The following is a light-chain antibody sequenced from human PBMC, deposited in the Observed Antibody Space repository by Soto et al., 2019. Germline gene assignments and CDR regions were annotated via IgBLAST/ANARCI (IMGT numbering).Light chain of an antibody. V-gene: IGLV2-14*03. J-gene: IGLJ1*01. CDR1: SSDVGVYNY. Sequence: QSVLTQPASVSGSPGQSITISCTGTSSDVGVYNYVSWFQQHPGKAPKLMVYDVSNRPSGVSNRFSDSKSGNTASLTISGLQAEDEADYYCSSYTSSNSYVFGTGTKVTVL. CDR3: SSYTSSNSYV. CDR2: DVS.